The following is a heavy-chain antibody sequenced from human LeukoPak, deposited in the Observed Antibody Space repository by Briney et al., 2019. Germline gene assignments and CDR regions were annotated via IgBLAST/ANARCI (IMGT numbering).Heavy chain of an antibody. CDR2: ISSSSYI. V-gene: IGHV3-21*01. Sequence: PGGSLRLSCAASGFTFSSYSMNWVRQAPGKGLEWVSSISSSSYIYYADSVKGRFTISRDNAKNSLYLQMNSLRAEDTAVYYCASLDYSNYGWFDPWGQGTLVTVSS. CDR3: ASLDYSNYGWFDP. J-gene: IGHJ5*02. CDR1: GFTFSSYS. D-gene: IGHD4-11*01.